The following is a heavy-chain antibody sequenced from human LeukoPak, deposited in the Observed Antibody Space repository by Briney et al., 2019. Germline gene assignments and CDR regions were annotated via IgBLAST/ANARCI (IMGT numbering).Heavy chain of an antibody. V-gene: IGHV1-18*04. Sequence: WASVKVSCMASGYTFTSYGISWVRQAPGQGLEWMGWISAYNGNTNYAQKLQGRVTMTTDTSTSTAYMELRSLRSDDTAVYYCARDLGLPVAGSTPWSQGTLVTVSS. J-gene: IGHJ5*02. CDR2: ISAYNGNT. CDR3: ARDLGLPVAGSTP. CDR1: GYTFTSYG. D-gene: IGHD2-21*02.